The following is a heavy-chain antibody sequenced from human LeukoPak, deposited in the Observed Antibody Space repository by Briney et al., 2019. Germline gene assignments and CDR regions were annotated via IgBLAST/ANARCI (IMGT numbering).Heavy chain of an antibody. V-gene: IGHV1-2*06. Sequence: ASVKVSFKASGYIFTSYYMHWVRQAPGQGLEWMGRINPNSGGTNYAQKFQGRVTMTRDTSISTAYMELSRLRSDDTAVYYCARENPTYYYDSSGYYVGYWGQGTLVTVSS. CDR2: INPNSGGT. CDR3: ARENPTYYYDSSGYYVGY. D-gene: IGHD3-22*01. CDR1: GYIFTSYY. J-gene: IGHJ4*02.